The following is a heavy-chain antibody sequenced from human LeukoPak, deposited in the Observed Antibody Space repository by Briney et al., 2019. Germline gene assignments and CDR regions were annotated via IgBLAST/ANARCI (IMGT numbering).Heavy chain of an antibody. V-gene: IGHV3-53*01. CDR3: TRDQMNY. CDR1: EFTVSRNY. CDR2: IFSNGDT. J-gene: IGHJ4*02. D-gene: IGHD5-24*01. Sequence: PGGSLRLSCTASEFTVSRNYMLWVRQAPGKGLEWASLIFSNGDTHYADSVKGRFTISRDTSKNTVSLQMNSLRVEDTAMYYCTRDQMNYWGPGSLVTVSS.